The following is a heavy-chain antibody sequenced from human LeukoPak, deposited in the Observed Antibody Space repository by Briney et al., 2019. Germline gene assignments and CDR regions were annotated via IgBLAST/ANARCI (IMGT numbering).Heavy chain of an antibody. CDR1: GGSFSGYY. J-gene: IGHJ4*02. D-gene: IGHD3-22*01. V-gene: IGHV4-34*01. CDR2: INHSGST. Sequence: PSETLSLTCAVYGGSFSGYYWSWIRQPPGKGLEWIGEINHSGSTNYNPSLKSRVTISVDTSKNQFSLKLSSVTAADTAVYYCARETYYYDSSGYYRYEYYFDYWGQGTLVTVSS. CDR3: ARETYYYDSSGYYRYEYYFDY.